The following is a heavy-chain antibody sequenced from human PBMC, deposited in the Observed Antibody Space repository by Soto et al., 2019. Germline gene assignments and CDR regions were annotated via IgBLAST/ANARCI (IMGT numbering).Heavy chain of an antibody. CDR2: INAGSGNT. D-gene: IGHD6-19*01. Sequence: ASVKVSCKASGYTFTSYAMHWERQAPGQRLEWMGWINAGSGNTKYSQKFQGRVTITRDTSASTAYMELSSLRSEDTAVYYCARDPHSSGPEYWGQGTLVTVSS. V-gene: IGHV1-3*01. CDR1: GYTFTSYA. J-gene: IGHJ4*02. CDR3: ARDPHSSGPEY.